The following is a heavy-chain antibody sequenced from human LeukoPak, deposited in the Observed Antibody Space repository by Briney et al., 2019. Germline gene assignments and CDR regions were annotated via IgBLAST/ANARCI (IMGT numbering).Heavy chain of an antibody. J-gene: IGHJ4*02. V-gene: IGHV5-51*01. CDR2: IYPGDSNT. D-gene: IGHD1-26*01. CDR3: ARQIGRSLLY. CDR1: GYSFTNYW. Sequence: TGESLKISCKGSGYSFTNYWIAWVRQMPGKGLEWMGIIYPGDSNTRYIPSFQGQVTISADKSISTAYLQWSSLKASDTAIYYCARQIGRSLLYWGQGTLVTVSS.